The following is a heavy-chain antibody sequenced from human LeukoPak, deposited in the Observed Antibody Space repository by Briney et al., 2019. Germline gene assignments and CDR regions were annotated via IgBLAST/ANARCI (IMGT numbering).Heavy chain of an antibody. D-gene: IGHD3-10*01. Sequence: GSSVKVSCKASGGTFSSYAISWVRQAPGQGLEWMGRIIPILGIANYAQKFQGRVTITADKSTSTAYMELSSLRSEDTAVYYCARGGYGSGSYSVINYYYYGMDVWGQGTTVTVSS. V-gene: IGHV1-69*04. CDR3: ARGGYGSGSYSVINYYYYGMDV. CDR2: IIPILGIA. CDR1: GGTFSSYA. J-gene: IGHJ6*02.